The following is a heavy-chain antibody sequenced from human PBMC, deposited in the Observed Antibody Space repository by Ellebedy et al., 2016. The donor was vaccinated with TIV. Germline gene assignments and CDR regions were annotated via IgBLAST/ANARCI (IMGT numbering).Heavy chain of an antibody. CDR3: ARGEDILYFDS. D-gene: IGHD3-9*01. V-gene: IGHV4-39*07. CDR1: GASISSSGYF. Sequence: MPSETLSLTCTVSGASISSSGYFCAWIRQPPGEGLEWIGSVLYSGGTYYNPSLKSRLTISEDMSKNHFSLSLSSVTAADTAIDYCARGEDILYFDSWGKGTLVTVSS. CDR2: VLYSGGT. J-gene: IGHJ4*02.